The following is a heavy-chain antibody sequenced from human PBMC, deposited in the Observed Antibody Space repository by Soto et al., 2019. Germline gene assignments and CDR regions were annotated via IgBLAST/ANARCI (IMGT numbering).Heavy chain of an antibody. CDR1: GYTFTSYG. D-gene: IGHD1-20*01. Sequence: ASVKVSCKASGYTFTSYGISWVRQAPGQGLEWMGWISAYNGNTNYAQKLQGRVTMTTDTSTSTAYMELRSLRSDDTAVYYCARYGITGTQYYYGMDVWGQGTTVTVSS. CDR3: ARYGITGTQYYYGMDV. CDR2: ISAYNGNT. J-gene: IGHJ6*02. V-gene: IGHV1-18*01.